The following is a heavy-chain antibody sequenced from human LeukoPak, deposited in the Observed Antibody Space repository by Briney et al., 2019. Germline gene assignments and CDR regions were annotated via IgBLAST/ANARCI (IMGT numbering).Heavy chain of an antibody. V-gene: IGHV4-34*01. CDR2: INHSGST. D-gene: IGHD2-15*01. CDR3: ATRILASAGTNWLDP. CDR1: GGSFSGYY. J-gene: IGHJ5*02. Sequence: SETLSLTCAVYGGSFSGYYWSWIRQPPGKGLEWIGEINHSGSTNYNPSLKSRVTISVDTSKNQFSLKLSSVTAADTAVYYCATRILASAGTNWLDPWGQGTLVTVSS.